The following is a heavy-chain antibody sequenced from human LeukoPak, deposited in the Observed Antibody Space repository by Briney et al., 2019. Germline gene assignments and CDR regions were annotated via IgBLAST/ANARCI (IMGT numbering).Heavy chain of an antibody. CDR3: ARSIRDPHSLDY. V-gene: IGHV1-69*05. Sequence: ASVKVSCKASGCTFSSYAISWVRQAPGQGLEWMGRIIPIFGTANYAQKFQGRDTITTDESTSTAYMELSSLRSEDTAVYYCARSIRDPHSLDYWGQGTLVTVSP. CDR1: GCTFSSYA. CDR2: IIPIFGTA. J-gene: IGHJ4*02.